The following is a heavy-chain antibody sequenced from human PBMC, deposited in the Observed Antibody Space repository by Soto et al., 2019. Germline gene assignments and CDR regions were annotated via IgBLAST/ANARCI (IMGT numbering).Heavy chain of an antibody. D-gene: IGHD2-15*01. J-gene: IGHJ3*01. CDR2: ISAGGVTT. Sequence: EMHLLESGGELVQPGVSLRLSCAASGFTFTTYAMTWVRQAPGKGLEYVSAISAGGVTTYYADSMKGRFTISRDNSKNTIYLSMNRLRAEDTAVYYCAKDRDDIGMVDAFGVWGQGTMVTVSS. CDR3: AKDRDDIGMVDAFGV. V-gene: IGHV3-23*01. CDR1: GFTFTTYA.